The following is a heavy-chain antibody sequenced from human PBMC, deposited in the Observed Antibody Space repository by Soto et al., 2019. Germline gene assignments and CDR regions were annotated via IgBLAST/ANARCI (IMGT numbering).Heavy chain of an antibody. V-gene: IGHV3-64*01. CDR1: GFTFSSYA. CDR3: ARGVAMVFGVVIQWGTLDY. Sequence: PGGSLRLSCAASGFTFSSYAMHWVRQAPGKGLEYVSAISSNGGSTYYANSVKGRFTISRDNSKNTLYLQMGSLRAEDMAVYYCARGVAMVFGVVIQWGTLDYWGQGNLVTVSS. D-gene: IGHD3-3*01. CDR2: ISSNGGST. J-gene: IGHJ4*02.